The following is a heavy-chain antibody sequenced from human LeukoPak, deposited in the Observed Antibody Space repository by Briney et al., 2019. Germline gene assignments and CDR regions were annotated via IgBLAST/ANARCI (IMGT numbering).Heavy chain of an antibody. J-gene: IGHJ4*02. CDR1: GYTFTSYY. V-gene: IGHV1-46*01. CDR3: ATLSGYGPGGDY. Sequence: ASVKVSCKASGYTFTSYYMHWERQAPGQGLEWMGIINPSGGSTSYARKFQGRVTMTRDTSTSTVYMELSSLRSEDTAVYYCATLSGYGPGGDYWGQGTLVTVSS. CDR2: INPSGGST. D-gene: IGHD5-12*01.